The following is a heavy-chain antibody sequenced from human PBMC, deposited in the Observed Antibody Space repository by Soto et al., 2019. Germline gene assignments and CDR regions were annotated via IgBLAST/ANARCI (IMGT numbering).Heavy chain of an antibody. J-gene: IGHJ4*02. CDR1: GGSISSSSYY. CDR3: ARQTPVQHVGPAALRY. V-gene: IGHV4-39*01. Sequence: QLQLQESGPGLVKPSETLSLTCTVSGGSISSSSYYWGWIRQPPGKGLEWIGSIYYSGSTYYNPSATSRFTRSVDKSSNPLPLKRRYVSAADTALYYCARQTPVQHVGPAALRYCGQGTLVTVS. CDR2: IYYSGST. D-gene: IGHD2-2*01.